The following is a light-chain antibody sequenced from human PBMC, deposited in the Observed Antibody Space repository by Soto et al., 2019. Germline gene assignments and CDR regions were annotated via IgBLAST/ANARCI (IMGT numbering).Light chain of an antibody. CDR1: QSVSSN. CDR2: GAS. V-gene: IGKV3-15*01. J-gene: IGKJ1*01. CDR3: QQYNNWPPT. Sequence: EIVMTQSPATLSVSPGERATLSCRASQSVSSNLAWYQQQPGQAPRLLIYGASTRATGIPARFSGSGSGTEFTLTISRLQSEDFAVYYCQQYNNWPPTFGQGTKVEIK.